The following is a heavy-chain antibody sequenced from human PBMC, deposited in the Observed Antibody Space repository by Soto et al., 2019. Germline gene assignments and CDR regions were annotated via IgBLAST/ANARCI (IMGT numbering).Heavy chain of an antibody. D-gene: IGHD3-16*01. V-gene: IGHV3-23*01. CDR1: GFTFSSYA. CDR3: AKNWGIDYYYSMDV. J-gene: IGHJ6*03. Sequence: EVQLLESGGGLVQPGGSLRLSCAASGFTFSSYAMSWVRQAPGKGLEWVSAISGSGGSTYYADSVQGRFTISRDNSKNTLYLQMNSLRAEDTAVYYCAKNWGIDYYYSMDVWGKGTTGTVSS. CDR2: ISGSGGST.